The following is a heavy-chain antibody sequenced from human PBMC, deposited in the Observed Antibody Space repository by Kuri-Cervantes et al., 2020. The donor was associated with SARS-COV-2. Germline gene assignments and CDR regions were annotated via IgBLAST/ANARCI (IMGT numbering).Heavy chain of an antibody. V-gene: IGHV1-69*10. CDR3: ERVPNGSYCFDY. D-gene: IGHD1-26*01. CDR2: IIPILGIA. J-gene: IGHJ4*02. CDR1: GGTFSSYA. Sequence: SVKVSCKASGGTFSSYAISWVRQAPGQGLEWMGGIIPILGIANYAQKFQGRVTITADRSTSTVYMELSSLRSEDTAVYYCERVPNGSYCFDYWGQGTLVTVSS.